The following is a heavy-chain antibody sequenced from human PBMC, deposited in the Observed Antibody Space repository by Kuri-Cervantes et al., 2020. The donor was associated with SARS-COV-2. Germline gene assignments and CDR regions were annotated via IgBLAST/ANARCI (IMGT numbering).Heavy chain of an antibody. Sequence: SATLSLTCTVSGASLSSADFYWSWIRQPPGKGLEWIGYIYFSGTTYYNPSLQSRVTISVDTSKNQFSLKLTSVTVADTAVYYCVSTETGNTNWFDPWGQGTLITVSS. D-gene: IGHD1-7*01. J-gene: IGHJ5*02. CDR3: VSTETGNTNWFDP. V-gene: IGHV4-30-4*01. CDR1: GASLSSADFY. CDR2: IYFSGTT.